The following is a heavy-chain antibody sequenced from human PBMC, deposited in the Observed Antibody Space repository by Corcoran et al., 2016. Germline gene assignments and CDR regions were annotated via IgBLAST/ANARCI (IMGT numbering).Heavy chain of an antibody. CDR3: AKDRSMLRGVIKVYYYYGMDV. V-gene: IGHV3-15*07. CDR1: GFTFSNAW. D-gene: IGHD3-10*01. Sequence: EVQLVESGGGLVKPGGSLRLSCAASGFTFSNAWMNWVRQAPGKGLEWVGRIKSKTDGGTTDYAAPVKGRFTISRDDSKNTLYLQMNSLRTADTAVYYCAKDRSMLRGVIKVYYYYGMDVWGQGTTVTVSS. J-gene: IGHJ6*02. CDR2: IKSKTDGGTT.